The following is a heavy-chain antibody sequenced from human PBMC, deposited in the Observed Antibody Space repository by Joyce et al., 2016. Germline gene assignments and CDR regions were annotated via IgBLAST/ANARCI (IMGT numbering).Heavy chain of an antibody. D-gene: IGHD3-3*01. J-gene: IGHJ6*02. CDR3: ALRSKIFTVVRPQVEALDV. V-gene: IGHV1-69*01. CDR1: GGSFDKYS. CDR2: IRPVFGTP. Sequence: QVQVVQSGTEVKKPGSSVKVSCTASGGSFDKYSFNWVRQAPGQGLELLGGIRPVFGTPIYDPKLKGRRRIIADDSTGTVHMEMSGLTSDDTALYYCALRSKIFTVVRPQVEALDVWGQGTMVIVS.